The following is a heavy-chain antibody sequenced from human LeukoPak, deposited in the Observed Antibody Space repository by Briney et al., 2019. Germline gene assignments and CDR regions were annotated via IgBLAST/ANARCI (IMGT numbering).Heavy chain of an antibody. V-gene: IGHV4-39*01. CDR2: IYYSGST. CDR1: GGPISSSSYY. CDR3: ARRWYYYGSGSYSKFDY. D-gene: IGHD3-10*01. Sequence: SETLSLTCTVSGGPISSSSYYWGWIRQPPGKGLEWIGSIYYSGSTYYNPSLNSRVTISVDTSKNQFSLKLNSVTAADTAVYYCARRWYYYGSGSYSKFDYWGQGTLVTVSS. J-gene: IGHJ4*02.